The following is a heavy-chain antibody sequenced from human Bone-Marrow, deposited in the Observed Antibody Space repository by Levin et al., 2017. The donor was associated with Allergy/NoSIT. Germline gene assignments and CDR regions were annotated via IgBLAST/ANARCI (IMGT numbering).Heavy chain of an antibody. V-gene: IGHV3-43*01. CDR1: GFTFDDYT. D-gene: IGHD1-14*01. J-gene: IGHJ4*02. CDR2: ISWDGGST. Sequence: GESLKISCAASGFTFDDYTMHWVRQAPGKGLEWVSLISWDGGSTYYADSVKGRFTISRDNSKNSLYLQMNSLRTEDTALYYCAKDIGNRPEGAHFDYWGQGTLVTVSS. CDR3: AKDIGNRPEGAHFDY.